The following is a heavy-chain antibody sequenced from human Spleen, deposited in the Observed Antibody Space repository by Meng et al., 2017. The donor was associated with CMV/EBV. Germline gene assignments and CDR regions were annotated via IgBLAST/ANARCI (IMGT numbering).Heavy chain of an antibody. Sequence: GGSLRLSCAASAFTFRSYELNWVRQAPGRGLEWVAFIRFDGSNEYYADSVKGRFTISRDNSKNTLYLQMISLRPEDTAIYYCAKGLDFWSGYFPGRFDYWGQGMMVTVSS. D-gene: IGHD3-3*01. V-gene: IGHV3-30*02. CDR2: IRFDGSNE. CDR3: AKGLDFWSGYFPGRFDY. CDR1: AFTFRSYE. J-gene: IGHJ4*02.